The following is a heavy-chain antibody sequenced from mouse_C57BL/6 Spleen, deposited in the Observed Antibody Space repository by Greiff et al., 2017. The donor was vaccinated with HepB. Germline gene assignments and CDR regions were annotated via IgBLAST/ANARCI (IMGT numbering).Heavy chain of an antibody. J-gene: IGHJ2*01. D-gene: IGHD1-1*01. CDR1: GYTFTSYW. CDR2: IYPGSGST. V-gene: IGHV1-55*01. CDR3: ARTLTTVVATDYFDY. Sequence: QVQLQQPGAELVKPGASVKMSCKASGYTFTSYWITWVKQRPGQGLEWIGDIYPGSGSTNYNEKFKSKATLTVDTSSSTAYMQLSSLTSEDSAVYYCARTLTTVVATDYFDYWGQGTTLTVSS.